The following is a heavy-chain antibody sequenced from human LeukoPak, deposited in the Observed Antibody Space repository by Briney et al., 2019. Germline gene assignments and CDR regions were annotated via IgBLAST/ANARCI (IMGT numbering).Heavy chain of an antibody. CDR1: GFTFSSYE. V-gene: IGHV3-48*03. Sequence: PGGSLRLSCAASGFTFSSYEMNWVRQAPGKGLEWVSYISSSGSTIYYADSVKGRFTISRDNAKNSLYLQMNSLRAEDTAVYYCASVNNGGNSPTDYWDQGTLVTVSS. J-gene: IGHJ4*02. D-gene: IGHD4-23*01. CDR2: ISSSGSTI. CDR3: ASVNNGGNSPTDY.